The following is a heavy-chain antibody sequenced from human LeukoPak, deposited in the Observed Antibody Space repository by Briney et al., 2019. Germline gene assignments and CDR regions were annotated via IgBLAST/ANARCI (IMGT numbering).Heavy chain of an antibody. CDR3: ARQIAVAGSDAFDI. CDR2: IGTAGDT. V-gene: IGHV3-13*01. Sequence: PGGSLRLSCAASGFTSSSYDMRWVRQATGKGLEWVSAIGTAGDTYYPGSVKGRFTISRENAKNSLYLQMNSLRAEDTAVYYCARQIAVAGSDAFDIWGQGTMVTVSS. D-gene: IGHD6-19*01. CDR1: GFTSSSYD. J-gene: IGHJ3*02.